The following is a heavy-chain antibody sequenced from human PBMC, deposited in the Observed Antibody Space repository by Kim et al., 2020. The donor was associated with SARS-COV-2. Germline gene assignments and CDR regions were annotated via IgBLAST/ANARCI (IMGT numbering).Heavy chain of an antibody. Sequence: TSHPGSVKGRFTTARENAKNSLYLQMNSLRAGDTAVYYCARSRGVMEIDDWGQGTLVTVSS. CDR3: ARSRGVMEIDD. V-gene: IGHV3-13*01. J-gene: IGHJ4*02. CDR2: T. D-gene: IGHD3-10*01.